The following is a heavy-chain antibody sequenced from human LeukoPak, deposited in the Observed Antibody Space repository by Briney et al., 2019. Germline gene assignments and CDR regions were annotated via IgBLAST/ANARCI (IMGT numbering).Heavy chain of an antibody. V-gene: IGHV1-2*06. CDR3: EGQQQLLDY. CDR1: GYTFTGYY. Sequence: VASVKVSCKASGYTFTGYYMHWVRQAPGQGLEGMGRFNPDSGGTHYAQKFQGRVTMTRHMSISTAYMDLNRLRSDDTAVYYCEGQQQLLDYWGQGTLVTVSS. CDR2: FNPDSGGT. J-gene: IGHJ4*02. D-gene: IGHD6-13*01.